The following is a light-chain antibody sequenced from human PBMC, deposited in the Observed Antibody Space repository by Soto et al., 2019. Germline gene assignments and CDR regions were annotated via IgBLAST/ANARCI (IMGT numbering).Light chain of an antibody. J-gene: IGLJ1*01. CDR1: SSDVGGYEY. Sequence: QSVLSQPASVSGSRGQSITISWPGTSSDVGGYEYVSWYQHQPDKAPKLIIYDVTNRPSGVSTRFSGSKSGNTASLTISGIQTEDEADYYCASITSSSTSVFGTGTKVT. CDR2: DVT. CDR3: ASITSSSTSV. V-gene: IGLV2-14*01.